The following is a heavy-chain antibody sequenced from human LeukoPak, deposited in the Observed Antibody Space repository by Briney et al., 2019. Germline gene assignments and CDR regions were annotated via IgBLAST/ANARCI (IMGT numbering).Heavy chain of an antibody. Sequence: GASVKVSCKASGGTFSSYAISWVRQAPGQRLEWMGRIIPILGIANYAQKFQGRVTITADKSTSTAYMELSSLRSEDTAVYYCARDLVRVGATPPADWGQGTLVTVSS. D-gene: IGHD1-26*01. CDR3: ARDLVRVGATPPAD. V-gene: IGHV1-69*04. CDR1: GGTFSSYA. J-gene: IGHJ4*02. CDR2: IIPILGIA.